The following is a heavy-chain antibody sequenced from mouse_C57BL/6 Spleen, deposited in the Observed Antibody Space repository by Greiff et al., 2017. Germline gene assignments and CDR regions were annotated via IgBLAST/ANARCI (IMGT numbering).Heavy chain of an antibody. D-gene: IGHD1-1*01. J-gene: IGHJ1*03. Sequence: EVQLQESGPVLVKPGPSVKISCKASGFTFTDYYMHWVKQSHGKSLEWIGLVYPYNGGTSYNQKFKGKATLTVDTSSSTAYMELNSLTSEDSAVYYCARCGFGDYGSSYGYFDVWGTGTTVTVSS. CDR2: VYPYNGGT. CDR3: ARCGFGDYGSSYGYFDV. CDR1: GFTFTDYY. V-gene: IGHV1-36*01.